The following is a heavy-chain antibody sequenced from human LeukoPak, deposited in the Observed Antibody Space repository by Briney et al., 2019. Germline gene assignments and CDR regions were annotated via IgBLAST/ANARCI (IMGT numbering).Heavy chain of an antibody. CDR3: ARDAGPILHPFDY. J-gene: IGHJ4*02. CDR2: ISPHNGNT. Sequence: ASVKVSCKASGYTFTSYGISWVRQAPGQGLEWLGRISPHNGNTNYAQTLQGRVTVTTDTSTETVYMELRSLRSDDTAVYYCARDAGPILHPFDYWGQGTLVTVSS. V-gene: IGHV1-18*01. CDR1: GYTFTSYG. D-gene: IGHD3-3*02.